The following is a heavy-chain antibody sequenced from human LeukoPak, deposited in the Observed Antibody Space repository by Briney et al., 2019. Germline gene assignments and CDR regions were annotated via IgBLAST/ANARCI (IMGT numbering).Heavy chain of an antibody. V-gene: IGHV3-53*01. CDR3: ASTSIIRGYDHDQYY. D-gene: IGHD5-12*01. CDR2: ILNGGAT. J-gene: IGHJ4*02. Sequence: GGALRLSLAASGFTVNSNYMSLVRQAPGEGLGWVLVILNGGATHYADPVKGRFTIYRHPYKNTLYLQMNSLKAEDTAVDYCASTSIIRGYDHDQYYWGQGSLVTVSP. CDR1: GFTVNSNY.